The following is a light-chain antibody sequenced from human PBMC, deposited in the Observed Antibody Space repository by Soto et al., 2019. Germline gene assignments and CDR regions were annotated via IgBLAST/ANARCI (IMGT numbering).Light chain of an antibody. CDR2: DAS. Sequence: EIVMTQSPATLSVSPGERATLSCMASQSVSSNLAWYQQKPGQAPRLLIYDASNRATGIPARFSGSGSGTEFTLTVSSLQSEDFAVYYCQQYIKWPITFGQGTRLEIK. CDR3: QQYIKWPIT. CDR1: QSVSSN. J-gene: IGKJ5*01. V-gene: IGKV3D-15*01.